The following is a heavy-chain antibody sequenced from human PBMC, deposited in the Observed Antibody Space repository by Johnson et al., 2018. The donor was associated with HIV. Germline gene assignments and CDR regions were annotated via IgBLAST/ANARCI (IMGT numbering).Heavy chain of an antibody. CDR1: GFTFSSHH. J-gene: IGHJ3*01. D-gene: IGHD3-16*01. V-gene: IGHV3-NL1*01. Sequence: QVQLVESGGGLVQPGESLRLSCGASGFTFSSHHMHWVRQAPGKGLEWVSGINWNGGSTGYADSVKGRFTISRDNSKNTLYLQLNSLRAEDTAVYFCARDPLSKTSDDYGGAFAVWGQGTMVTVSS. CDR3: ARDPLSKTSDDYGGAFAV. CDR2: INWNGGST.